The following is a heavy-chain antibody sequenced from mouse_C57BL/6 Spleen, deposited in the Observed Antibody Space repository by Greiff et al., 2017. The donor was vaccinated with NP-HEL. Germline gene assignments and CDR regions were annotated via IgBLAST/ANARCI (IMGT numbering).Heavy chain of an antibody. Sequence: VQLQQSGPELVKPGASVKIPCKASGYTFTDYNMDWVKQSHGKSLEWIGDINPNNGGTIYNQKFKGKATLTVDKSSSTAYMELRSLTSEDTAVYYCARMIYDGYYREVDWYFDVWGTGTTVTVSS. V-gene: IGHV1-18*01. J-gene: IGHJ1*03. CDR3: ARMIYDGYYREVDWYFDV. CDR1: GYTFTDYN. D-gene: IGHD2-3*01. CDR2: INPNNGGT.